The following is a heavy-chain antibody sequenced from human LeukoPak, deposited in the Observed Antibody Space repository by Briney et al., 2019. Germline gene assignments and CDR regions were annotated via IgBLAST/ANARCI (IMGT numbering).Heavy chain of an antibody. D-gene: IGHD6-13*01. CDR3: AKDHRRQLVAGPWFDP. CDR2: ISSSGSTI. J-gene: IGHJ5*02. CDR1: GFTFSSYE. Sequence: PGGSLRLSCAASGFTFSSYEMNWVRQAPGKGLEWVSYISSSGSTIYYADSMKGRFTVSRDNAKNSLYLQLNSLRAEDTAVYYCAKDHRRQLVAGPWFDPWGQGTLVTVSS. V-gene: IGHV3-48*03.